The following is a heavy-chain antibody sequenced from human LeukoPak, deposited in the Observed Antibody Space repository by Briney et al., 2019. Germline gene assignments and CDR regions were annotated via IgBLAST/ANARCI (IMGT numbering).Heavy chain of an antibody. CDR3: ARTDFWSGYYLFDY. V-gene: IGHV4-34*01. CDR2: INHSGST. CDR1: GGSFSGYY. J-gene: IGHJ4*02. Sequence: PSETLSLTCAVYGGSFSGYYWSWIRQPPGKGLEWIGEINHSGSTNYNPSLKSRVTISVDTSKNQFSLKLSSVTAADTAVYYCARTDFWSGYYLFDYWGQGTLVTVSS. D-gene: IGHD3-3*01.